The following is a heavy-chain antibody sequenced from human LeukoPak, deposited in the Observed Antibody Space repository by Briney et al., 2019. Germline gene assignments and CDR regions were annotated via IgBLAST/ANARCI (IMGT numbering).Heavy chain of an antibody. CDR2: IYYSGST. D-gene: IGHD6-13*01. CDR1: GGSISSGDYY. V-gene: IGHV4-30-4*08. CDR3: ATGIAAAGPDAFDI. Sequence: SETLSLTCTVSGGSISSGDYYWSWIRQPPGKGLEWIGYIYYSGSTYYNPSLKSRVTISVDMSKNQFSLKLSSVTAADTAVYYCATGIAAAGPDAFDIWGQGTMVTVSS. J-gene: IGHJ3*02.